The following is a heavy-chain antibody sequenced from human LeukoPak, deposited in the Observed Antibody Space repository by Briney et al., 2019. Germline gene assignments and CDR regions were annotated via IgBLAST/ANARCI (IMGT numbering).Heavy chain of an antibody. CDR1: GFTFSDYY. Sequence: GESLRLSCAASGFTFSDYYMSWIRQAPGKGLEWVSYISSSGSTIYYADSVKGRFTISRDNAKNSLYLQMNSLRAEDTAVYYCARVRMVAIFDYWGQGTLVTVSS. J-gene: IGHJ4*02. CDR2: ISSSGSTI. V-gene: IGHV3-11*01. D-gene: IGHD2-21*01. CDR3: ARVRMVAIFDY.